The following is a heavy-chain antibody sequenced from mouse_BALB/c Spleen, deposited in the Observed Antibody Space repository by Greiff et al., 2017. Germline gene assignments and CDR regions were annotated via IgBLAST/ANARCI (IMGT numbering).Heavy chain of an antibody. CDR2: IYPGNSDT. Sequence: EVQLQQSGTVLARPGASVKMSCKASGYSFTSYWMHWVKQRPGQGLEWIGAIYPGNSDTSYNQKFKGKATLTVDKSSSTAYMELSSLTSEDSAVYYCARRGFYDGYYDAMDYWGQGTSVTVSS. J-gene: IGHJ4*01. D-gene: IGHD2-3*01. V-gene: IGHV1-5*01. CDR1: GYSFTSYW. CDR3: ARRGFYDGYYDAMDY.